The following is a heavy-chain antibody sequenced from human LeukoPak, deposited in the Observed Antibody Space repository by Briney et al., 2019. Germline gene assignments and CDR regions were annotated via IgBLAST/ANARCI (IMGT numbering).Heavy chain of an antibody. Sequence: GGSLRLSCAASGFTFSSYGMHWVRQAPGKGLEWVAVISYDGSNKYYADSVKGRFTISRDNSKNTLYLQMNSLRAEDTAVYYCAKAPGYNWNYFVYYYYGMDVWGQGTTITVSS. V-gene: IGHV3-30*18. CDR1: GFTFSSYG. D-gene: IGHD1-7*01. CDR3: AKAPGYNWNYFVYYYYGMDV. J-gene: IGHJ6*02. CDR2: ISYDGSNK.